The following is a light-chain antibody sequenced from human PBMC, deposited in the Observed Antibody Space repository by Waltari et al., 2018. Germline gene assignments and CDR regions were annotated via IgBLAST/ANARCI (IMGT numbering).Light chain of an antibody. J-gene: IGKJ1*01. CDR3: EQYYTMWT. V-gene: IGKV1-NL1*01. CDR2: GAA. CDR1: QGISNS. Sequence: DIQLTQSASSLSSSVGDRTNITCRASQGISNSLAWYQQKAGKAPKLLLSGAARWESGVPTRFSGSRSGKHYTRNIRSLQPEDVATYYCEQYYTMWTCGQGTKVEVK.